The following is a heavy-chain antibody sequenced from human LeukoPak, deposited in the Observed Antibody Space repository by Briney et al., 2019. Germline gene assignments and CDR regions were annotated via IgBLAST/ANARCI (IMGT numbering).Heavy chain of an antibody. V-gene: IGHV4-39*01. CDR1: GGSISNSGYY. J-gene: IGHJ5*02. D-gene: IGHD6-19*01. Sequence: SETLSLTCTVSGGSISNSGYYWGWVRQPPGKGLEWIGSIDYSGNTQYNPSLKSRVTITVDTSKDQFSLMLTSVTAADTAVYYCARQGQIWLYSSGRGWFDPWGQGTLVIVSS. CDR3: ARQGQIWLYSSGRGWFDP. CDR2: IDYSGNT.